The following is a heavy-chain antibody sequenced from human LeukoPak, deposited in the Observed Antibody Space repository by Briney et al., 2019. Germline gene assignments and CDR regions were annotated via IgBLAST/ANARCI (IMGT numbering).Heavy chain of an antibody. CDR2: IIPLFGSA. D-gene: IGHD1-1*01. CDR3: ATPPTGTTTTGEFYFDS. CDR1: GGTFSSYT. J-gene: IGHJ4*02. Sequence: AASVKVSCKASGGTFSSYTIAWVRHAPGQGLEWLGGIIPLFGSANYAQKFQGRVTITADESTSTAYMELSSLRSEDTAVYYCATPPTGTTTTGEFYFDSWGQGTLVTVSA. V-gene: IGHV1-69*13.